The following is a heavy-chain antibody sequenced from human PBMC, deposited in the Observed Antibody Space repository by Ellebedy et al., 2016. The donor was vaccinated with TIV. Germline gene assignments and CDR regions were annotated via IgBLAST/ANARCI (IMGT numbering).Heavy chain of an antibody. CDR1: GYTFTNYW. V-gene: IGHV1-46*01. D-gene: IGHD6-19*01. CDR3: ASGYNNGDGWIKRDFDY. Sequence: ASVKVSCKASGYTFTNYWMHWVRQAPGQGLEWMGIISPSGDSTSSAQKFQGRVSVTRDTSTSTVSLELSSLRSEDTAVYYCASGYNNGDGWIKRDFDYWGQGTLVTVSS. CDR2: ISPSGDST. J-gene: IGHJ4*02.